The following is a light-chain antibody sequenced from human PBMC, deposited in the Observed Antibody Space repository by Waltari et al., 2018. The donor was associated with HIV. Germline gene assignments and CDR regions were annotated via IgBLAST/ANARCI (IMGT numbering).Light chain of an antibody. CDR1: QGIDSY. CDR3: QQLKSYPPA. Sequence: DIQLTHSPSFLSASVGDSVPITCRASQGIDSYLAWYRQKPGKTPELLIYLASTVQSGVPFRFSGSGYGTEFTLTISSLQPEDFATYYCQQLKSYPPAFGPGTKVDIK. V-gene: IGKV1-9*01. J-gene: IGKJ3*01. CDR2: LAS.